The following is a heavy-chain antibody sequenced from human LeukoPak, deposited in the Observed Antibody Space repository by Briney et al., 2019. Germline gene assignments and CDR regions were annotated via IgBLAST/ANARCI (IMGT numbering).Heavy chain of an antibody. J-gene: IGHJ4*02. CDR3: ATPPLYCSSTSCYLVY. Sequence: ASVKVSCKASGYTFTSYYMHRVRQAPGQGLEWMGIINPSGGSTSYAQKFQGRVTMTRDTSTSTVYMGLSSLRSEDTAVYYCATPPLYCSSTSCYLVYWGQGTLVTVSS. CDR2: INPSGGST. D-gene: IGHD2-2*01. CDR1: GYTFTSYY. V-gene: IGHV1-46*01.